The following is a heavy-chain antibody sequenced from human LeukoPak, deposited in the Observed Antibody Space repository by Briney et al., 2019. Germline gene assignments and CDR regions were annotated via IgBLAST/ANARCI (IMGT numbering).Heavy chain of an antibody. CDR3: ARDHVVLAPGGYYYHYMDV. Sequence: SVKVSCKASEGTFNNYAISWVRQAPGQGLEWMGGIIPIFGIANYAQKFQGRVTITADESTSTAYMELSSLRSEDTAVYYCARDHVVLAPGGYYYHYMDVWGKGTTVTVYS. J-gene: IGHJ6*03. V-gene: IGHV1-69*01. CDR2: IIPIFGIA. D-gene: IGHD3-3*02. CDR1: EGTFNNYA.